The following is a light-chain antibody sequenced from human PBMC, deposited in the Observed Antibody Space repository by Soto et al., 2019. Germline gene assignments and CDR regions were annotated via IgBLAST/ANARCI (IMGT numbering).Light chain of an antibody. V-gene: IGLV2-8*01. CDR2: EVS. CDR3: SSYAGSNNYV. J-gene: IGLJ1*01. Sequence: QSVLTQPPSASGSPGQSVTISYTGTSSDVGGYNFVSWYQQPPDKAPKLLVYEVSKRPSGVPDRFSGSKSGNTASLTVSGLQAEDEADYYCSSYAGSNNYVFGTGTKLTVL. CDR1: SSDVGGYNF.